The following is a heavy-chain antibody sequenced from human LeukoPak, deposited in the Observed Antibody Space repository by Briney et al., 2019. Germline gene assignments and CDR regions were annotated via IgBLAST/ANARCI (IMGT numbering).Heavy chain of an antibody. CDR2: VDPEDGET. J-gene: IGHJ6*03. Sequence: ATVKISCKVSGYTFTGYYMHWVQQAPGKGLEWMGLVDPEDGETIYAEKFQGRVTITADTSTDTAYMELSSLRSEDTAVYYCATLRFLEWFSYYYYMDVWGKGTTVTVSS. D-gene: IGHD3-3*01. CDR3: ATLRFLEWFSYYYYMDV. V-gene: IGHV1-69-2*01. CDR1: GYTFTGYY.